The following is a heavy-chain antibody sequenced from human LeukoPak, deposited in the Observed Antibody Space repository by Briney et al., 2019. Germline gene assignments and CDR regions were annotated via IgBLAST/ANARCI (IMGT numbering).Heavy chain of an antibody. Sequence: SKTLSLTCTVSGGSISSYYWSWIRQPPGKGLEWIGYIYYSGSTNYNPSLKSRVTISVDTSKNQFSLKLSSVTAADTAVYYCARGKFYCSSTSCFYWYFDLWGRGTLVTVSS. V-gene: IGHV4-59*01. D-gene: IGHD2-2*01. CDR2: IYYSGST. J-gene: IGHJ2*01. CDR3: ARGKFYCSSTSCFYWYFDL. CDR1: GGSISSYY.